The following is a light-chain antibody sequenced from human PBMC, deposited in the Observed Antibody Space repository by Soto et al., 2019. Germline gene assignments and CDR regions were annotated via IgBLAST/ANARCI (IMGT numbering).Light chain of an antibody. J-gene: IGKJ2*01. CDR3: QQYGRPYT. CDR1: QSLGSSY. CDR2: GTS. V-gene: IGKV3-20*01. Sequence: EVALTQSPGTLSLSPGDRATLSCRASQSLGSSYLAWFQQKPGQAPRLLFYGTSSRATGIPDRFSASGYGTDFTLTISRLEPDDFAVYYCQQYGRPYTFGQGTKLEMK.